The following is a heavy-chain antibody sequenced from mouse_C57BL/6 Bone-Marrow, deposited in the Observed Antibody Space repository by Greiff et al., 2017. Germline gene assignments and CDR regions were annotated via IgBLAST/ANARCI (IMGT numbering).Heavy chain of an antibody. CDR1: GYAFTNYL. CDR3: ARWGYYGSRLGYFDV. D-gene: IGHD1-1*01. J-gene: IGHJ1*03. Sequence: QVQLQQSGAELVRPGTSVKVSCKASGYAFTNYLIEWVKQRPGQGLEWIGVINPGSGGTNYNEKFKGKAKLTAEKSSSTAYMQLSSLTSEDSAVYFCARWGYYGSRLGYFDVWGTGTTVTVSS. V-gene: IGHV1-54*01. CDR2: INPGSGGT.